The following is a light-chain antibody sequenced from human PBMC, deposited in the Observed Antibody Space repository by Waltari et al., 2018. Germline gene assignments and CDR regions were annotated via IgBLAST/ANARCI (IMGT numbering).Light chain of an antibody. V-gene: IGKV3-20*01. Sequence: EIVLTQSPGTLSLSPGERATLSCRASQSISKYLAWYQQKPDQAPRLLIDDTSTRATGIPDRFSGSGSGTDFSLTSSRLEPEDFAVYYCQKYGTLPATFGQGTKVELK. J-gene: IGKJ1*01. CDR2: DTS. CDR3: QKYGTLPAT. CDR1: QSISKY.